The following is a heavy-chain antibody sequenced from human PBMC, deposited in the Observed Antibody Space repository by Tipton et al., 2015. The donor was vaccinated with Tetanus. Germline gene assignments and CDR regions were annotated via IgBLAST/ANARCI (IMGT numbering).Heavy chain of an antibody. D-gene: IGHD3-10*01. V-gene: IGHV3-11*01. Sequence: TCSDYYMSWIRQAPGTGLERVSYISSSGSTIYYADSVKGRFTISRDNAKNSLYLQMNSLRAENTAVYYCARDQCYYGSGRDCYYGMDVWGQGTTVPVSS. CDR2: ISSSGSTI. CDR1: TCSDYY. CDR3: ARDQCYYGSGRDCYYGMDV. J-gene: IGHJ6*02.